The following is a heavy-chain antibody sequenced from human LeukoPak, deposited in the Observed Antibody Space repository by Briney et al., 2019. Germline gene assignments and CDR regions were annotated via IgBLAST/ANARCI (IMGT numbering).Heavy chain of an antibody. J-gene: IGHJ4*02. D-gene: IGHD2-2*02. CDR3: ARDHCSSTSCYTDY. CDR1: GFTFSSYS. CDR2: ISSSSSYI. Sequence: GGSLRLSCAASGFTFSSYSMNWVRQAPGKGLEWVSSISSSSSYIYYADSVKGRFTIPRDNAKNSLYLQMNSLRAEDTAVYYCARDHCSSTSCYTDYWGQGTLVTVSS. V-gene: IGHV3-21*01.